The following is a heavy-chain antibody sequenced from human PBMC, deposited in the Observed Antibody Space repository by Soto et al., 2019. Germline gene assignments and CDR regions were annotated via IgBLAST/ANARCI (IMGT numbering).Heavy chain of an antibody. CDR3: ARHEGAYSSGWYGWFDP. V-gene: IGHV4-39*01. CDR2: IYYSGST. CDR1: GGSISSSSYY. J-gene: IGHJ5*02. Sequence: SETLSLTCTVSGGSISSSSYYWGWIRQPPGKGLEWIGSIYYSGSTYYNPSLKSRVTISVETSKNQFSLKLSFVTAADTAVYYCARHEGAYSSGWYGWFDPWGQGTLVTVSS. D-gene: IGHD6-19*01.